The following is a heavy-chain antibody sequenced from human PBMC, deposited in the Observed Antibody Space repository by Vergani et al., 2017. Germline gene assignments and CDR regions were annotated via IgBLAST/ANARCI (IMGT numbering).Heavy chain of an antibody. J-gene: IGHJ4*02. V-gene: IGHV3-9*01. Sequence: EVQLVESGGGLVQTGRSLRLSCAASGFTFDDYAMHWVRQAPGKGLEWVSGISWNSGSIGYADSVKGRFTISRDNAKNSLYLQMNSLRAEDTAVYYCAKAGRGYSYGNFDYWGQGTLVTVSS. CDR2: ISWNSGSI. CDR1: GFTFDDYA. D-gene: IGHD5-18*01. CDR3: AKAGRGYSYGNFDY.